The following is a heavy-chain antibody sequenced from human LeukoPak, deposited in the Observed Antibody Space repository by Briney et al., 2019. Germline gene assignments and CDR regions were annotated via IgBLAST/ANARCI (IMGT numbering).Heavy chain of an antibody. CDR2: IYHSGST. CDR3: ARDLVRSGSYVDY. CDR1: GGSISSGGYS. Sequence: NASQTLSLTCAVSGGSISSGGYSWSWIRQPPGKGLEWIGYIYHSGSTNYNPSLKSRVTISVDKSKNQFSLKLSSVTAEDTAVYYCARDLVRSGSYVDYWGQGTLVTVSS. V-gene: IGHV4-30-2*01. D-gene: IGHD1-26*01. J-gene: IGHJ4*02.